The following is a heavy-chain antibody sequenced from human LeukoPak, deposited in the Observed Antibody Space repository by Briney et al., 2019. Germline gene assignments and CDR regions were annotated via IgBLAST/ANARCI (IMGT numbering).Heavy chain of an antibody. CDR2: ISSSSSYI. J-gene: IGHJ4*02. Sequence: SGGSLRLSCAASGFTFSSYSMNWVRQAPGKGLEWVSSISSSSSYIYYADSVKGRFTISRDNAKNSLYLQMNSLRAEDTAVYYCASILDHHSSSSNVDYWGQGTLVTVSS. CDR3: ASILDHHSSSSNVDY. V-gene: IGHV3-21*01. CDR1: GFTFSSYS. D-gene: IGHD6-6*01.